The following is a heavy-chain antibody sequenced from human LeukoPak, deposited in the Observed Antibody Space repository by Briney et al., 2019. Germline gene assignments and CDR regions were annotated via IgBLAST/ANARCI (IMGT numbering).Heavy chain of an antibody. CDR3: AKDYLKPKTGTSPYFDY. J-gene: IGHJ4*02. Sequence: PPGGSLRLSCAASGFTFSSYGMHWVRQAPGKGLEWVAVISYDGSNKYYADSAKGRFTISRDNSKNTLYLQMNSLRAEDTAVYYCAKDYLKPKTGTSPYFDYWGQGTLVTVSS. D-gene: IGHD1-1*01. CDR2: ISYDGSNK. CDR1: GFTFSSYG. V-gene: IGHV3-30*18.